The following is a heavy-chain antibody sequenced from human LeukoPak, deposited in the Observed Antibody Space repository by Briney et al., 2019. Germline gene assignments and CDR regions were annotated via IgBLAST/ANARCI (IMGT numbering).Heavy chain of an antibody. CDR1: RVLKGLL. CDR2: ISSSSSYI. V-gene: IGHV3-21*01. J-gene: IGHJ3*02. Sequence: GGSLTLTFGWSKCRVLKGLLSRRGQAPGKGLEWVSSISSSSSYIYYADSVKGRFTISRDNAKNSLYLQMNKLRADDTAVYYCARDMFRRCYFPGASAADACDIWGRGTMVTVSS. CDR3: ARDMFRRCYFPGASAADACDI. D-gene: IGHD2-15*01.